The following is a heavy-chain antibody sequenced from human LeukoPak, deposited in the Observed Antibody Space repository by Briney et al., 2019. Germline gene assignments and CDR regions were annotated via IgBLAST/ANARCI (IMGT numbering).Heavy chain of an antibody. CDR1: GFTLRGYA. CDR3: AKDRLGNYGSGSSFDY. J-gene: IGHJ4*02. D-gene: IGHD3-10*01. Sequence: GGSLRLSCAASGFTLRGYAMTWVRQAPGKGLEWISAIDISGDTTYYADSVKGRFTVSRDNSKNTLYLQMNSLRAEDTAVYYCAKDRLGNYGSGSSFDYWGQGTLVTVSS. V-gene: IGHV3-23*01. CDR2: IDISGDTT.